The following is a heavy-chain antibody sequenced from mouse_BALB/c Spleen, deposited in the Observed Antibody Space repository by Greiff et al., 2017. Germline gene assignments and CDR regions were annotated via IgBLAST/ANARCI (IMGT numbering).Heavy chain of an antibody. CDR2: ISSGGSYT. CDR1: GFTFSSYA. V-gene: IGHV5-9-4*01. D-gene: IGHD1-1*01. Sequence: DVKLVESGGGLVKPGGSLKLSCAASGFTFSSYAMSWVRQSPEKRLEWVAEISSGGSYTYYPDTVTGRFTITRDNAKNTLYLEMSSLRSEDTAMYYCSRTLGYYGSSQFAYWGQGTLVTVSA. J-gene: IGHJ3*01. CDR3: SRTLGYYGSSQFAY.